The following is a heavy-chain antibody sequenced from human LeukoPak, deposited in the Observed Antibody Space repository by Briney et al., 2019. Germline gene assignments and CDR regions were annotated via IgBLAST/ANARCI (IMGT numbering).Heavy chain of an antibody. Sequence: PSETLSLTCTVSGGSISSYYWSWIRQSPGKGLEWIGYIYTSGSTNYNPSLKSRVTISVDTSKNQFSLKLSSVTAADTAVYYCARLHGNWFDPWGQGTLVTVSS. CDR1: GGSISSYY. CDR3: ARLHGNWFDP. V-gene: IGHV4-4*09. J-gene: IGHJ5*02. CDR2: IYTSGST.